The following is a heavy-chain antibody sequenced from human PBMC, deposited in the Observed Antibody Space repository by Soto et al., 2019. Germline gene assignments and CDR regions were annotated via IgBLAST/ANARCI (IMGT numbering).Heavy chain of an antibody. V-gene: IGHV4-61*01. CDR2: ISYSGTT. D-gene: IGHD4-17*01. CDR1: GVSVSSGSFY. Sequence: SETLSLTCTVSGVSVSSGSFYWAWIRQPPGKGLEWIGFISYSGTTNYNPSLKSRVTISVDTSRSHISLKVSSLTAADTAVYYCARGATVTQYDYWGQGTLVPVS. CDR3: ARGATVTQYDY. J-gene: IGHJ4*02.